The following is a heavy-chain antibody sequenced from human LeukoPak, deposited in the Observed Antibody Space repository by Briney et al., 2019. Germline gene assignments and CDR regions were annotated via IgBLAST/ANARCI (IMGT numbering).Heavy chain of an antibody. J-gene: IGHJ6*02. CDR3: ARRSATRGSYSGMDV. D-gene: IGHD2-21*02. CDR2: INHSGST. Sequence: SETLSLTCAVYGGSFSGYYWSWIRQPPGRGLEWIGEINHSGSTNYNPSLKSRVTISVDTSKNQFSLRLNSVTAADTAVYYCARRSATRGSYSGMDVWGQGTTVTVSS. CDR1: GGSFSGYY. V-gene: IGHV4-34*01.